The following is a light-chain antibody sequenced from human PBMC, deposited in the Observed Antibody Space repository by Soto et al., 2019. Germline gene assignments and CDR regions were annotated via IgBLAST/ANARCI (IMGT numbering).Light chain of an antibody. CDR1: SSDVGGYKY. CDR2: EVS. Sequence: QSALTQPASVSGSPGQSITISCTGSSSDVGGYKYVSWYQQYPGKAPKLVIYEVSNRPSGVSNRFSGSKSGNTASLTISGLQAEDEADYYCSSYTSSSPVIFGGGTKVTVL. CDR3: SSYTSSSPVI. J-gene: IGLJ2*01. V-gene: IGLV2-14*01.